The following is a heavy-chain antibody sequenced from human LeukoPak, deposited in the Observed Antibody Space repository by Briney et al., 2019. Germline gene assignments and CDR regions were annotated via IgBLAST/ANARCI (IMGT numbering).Heavy chain of an antibody. CDR2: IYSGGST. Sequence: SGGSLRLSCAASGFTVSSNYMSWVRQAPGKGLEWVSVIYSGGSTYYADSVKGRFTISRDNSKNTLYLQMNSLRAEDTAVYYCAKDSSYSGSYYDYWGQGTLVTVSS. J-gene: IGHJ4*02. V-gene: IGHV3-53*01. D-gene: IGHD1-26*01. CDR3: AKDSSYSGSYYDY. CDR1: GFTVSSNY.